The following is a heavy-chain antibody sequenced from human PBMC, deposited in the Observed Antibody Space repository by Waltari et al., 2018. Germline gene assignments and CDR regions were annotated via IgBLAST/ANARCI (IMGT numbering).Heavy chain of an antibody. CDR3: ARVVSSSSPSFYYYGLDV. V-gene: IGHV1-18*04. Sequence: QVQLVQSGTEVKSPGAAVKVSCKASGYTFTNYHVGWVRQAPGQGLEWMGWISTYNGKTRYAQKFQGRVTMTTETSTSTAYMQLRSLRSDDTAVFYCARVVSSSSPSFYYYGLDVWGQGTTVTVSS. D-gene: IGHD2-15*01. CDR2: ISTYNGKT. J-gene: IGHJ6*02. CDR1: GYTFTNYH.